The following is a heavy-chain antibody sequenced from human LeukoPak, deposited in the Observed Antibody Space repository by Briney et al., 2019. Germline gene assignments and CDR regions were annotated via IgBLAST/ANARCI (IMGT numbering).Heavy chain of an antibody. V-gene: IGHV5-10-1*01. CDR3: ARARGDHYSFDY. J-gene: IGHJ4*02. CDR2: IDPSDSYT. Sequence: GESLKISCKGYGYSFTSYWIIWVRQMPGKGLEWMGRIDPSDSYTNYSPSLQGHVTISADKSVSAAYLQWSNLKASDTARYYCARARGDHYSFDYWGQGTLVTVSS. CDR1: GYSFTSYW. D-gene: IGHD3-10*01.